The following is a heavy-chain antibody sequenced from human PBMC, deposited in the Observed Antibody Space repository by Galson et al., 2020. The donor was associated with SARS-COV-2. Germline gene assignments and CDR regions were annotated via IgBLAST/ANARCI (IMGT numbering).Heavy chain of an antibody. CDR2: TSYAEIPK. CDR3: ARDAFRYDDTHGSKANWFDP. V-gene: IGHV3-30*03. D-gene: IGHD3-22*01. Sequence: LGESPKIYCAASGFTLSPYAMQCVRQFPGKALEWVASTSYAEIPKFYLDSVKGRFTTSRDNFRNTLYLQMNSLRAEDTAVYYCARDAFRYDDTHGSKANWFDPWGQGTLVTVSS. CDR1: GFTLSPYA. J-gene: IGHJ5*02.